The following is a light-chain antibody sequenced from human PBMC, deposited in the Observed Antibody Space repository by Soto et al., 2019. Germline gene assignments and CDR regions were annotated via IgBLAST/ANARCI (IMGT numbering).Light chain of an antibody. CDR1: QSVSSY. Sequence: SAAAVSLSTRERATLSGRASQSVSSYLAWYQQKPGQAPRLLIYSASTRATGTPARFSGSGSGTEFTLTISSLQYADFAVYYCQQYTNWPPWPFAQGSKVDI. CDR3: QQYTNWPPWP. V-gene: IGKV3D-15*01. CDR2: SAS. J-gene: IGKJ1*01.